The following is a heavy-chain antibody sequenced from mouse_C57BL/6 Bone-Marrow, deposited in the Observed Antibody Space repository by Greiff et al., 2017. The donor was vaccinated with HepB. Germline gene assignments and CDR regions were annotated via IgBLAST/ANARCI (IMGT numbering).Heavy chain of an antibody. V-gene: IGHV1-62-2*01. D-gene: IGHD2-5*01. CDR1: GYTFTEYT. Sequence: VQVVESGAELVKPGASVKLSCKASGYTFTEYTIHWVKQRSGQGLEWIGWFYPGSGSIKYNEKFKDKATLTADKSSSTVYMELSRLTSEDSAVYFCARHEEDLYSNYVEMDYWGQGTSVTVSS. CDR2: FYPGSGSI. J-gene: IGHJ4*01. CDR3: ARHEEDLYSNYVEMDY.